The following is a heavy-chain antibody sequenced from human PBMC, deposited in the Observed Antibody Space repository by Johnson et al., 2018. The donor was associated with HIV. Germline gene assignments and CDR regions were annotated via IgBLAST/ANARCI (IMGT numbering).Heavy chain of an antibody. CDR3: ARVIPDSSGIRDDAFDI. Sequence: VQLVESGGGVVRPGVSLRLSCAASGFTFDDYGMSWVRQAPGKGLVWVSGINSDGSDTRYADSVKGRFTISRDNAKTTLYLQMNSLRAEDTAVYYCARVIPDSSGIRDDAFDIWGQGTMVTVSS. CDR2: INSDGSDT. CDR1: GFTFDDYG. D-gene: IGHD3-22*01. V-gene: IGHV3-20*04. J-gene: IGHJ3*02.